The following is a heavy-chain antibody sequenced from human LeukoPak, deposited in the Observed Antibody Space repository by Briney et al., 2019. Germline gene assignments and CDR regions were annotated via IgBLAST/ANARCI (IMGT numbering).Heavy chain of an antibody. CDR1: GFTVSNNY. Sequence: GGSLRLSCAASGFTVSNNYMNWVRQAPGKGLEWVSLIYSGGGTKYADSVKGRFTISRDSSTNTLYLQMNSLRAEDTAMYYCARDGGGYYDSSGYPDYWGQGTLVTVSS. CDR2: IYSGGGT. V-gene: IGHV3-53*01. CDR3: ARDGGGYYDSSGYPDY. D-gene: IGHD3-22*01. J-gene: IGHJ4*02.